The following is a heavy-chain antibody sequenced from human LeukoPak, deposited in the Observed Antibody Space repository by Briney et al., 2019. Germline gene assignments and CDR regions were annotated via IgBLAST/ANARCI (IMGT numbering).Heavy chain of an antibody. D-gene: IGHD5-12*01. CDR2: ISGSGDNT. V-gene: IGHV3-23*01. Sequence: GGSLGLSCAASGFTFSSYAMSWVRQAPGKGLEWVSAISGSGDNTHYSDSVKGRFTISRDNSKNTLYLQMNSLRAEDTAVYYCAKGGRTSGYELPHFDYWGQGTLVTVSS. CDR3: AKGGRTSGYELPHFDY. J-gene: IGHJ4*02. CDR1: GFTFSSYA.